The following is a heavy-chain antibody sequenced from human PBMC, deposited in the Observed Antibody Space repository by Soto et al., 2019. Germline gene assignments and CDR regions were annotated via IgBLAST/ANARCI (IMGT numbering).Heavy chain of an antibody. CDR2: ISGSGASI. Sequence: GGSLRLSCAASGFTFSSYVMSWVRQAPGKGLEWVSTISGSGASIYDADSVKGQFTISRDNSKNTVYLQMNSLRAEDTAVYYCAKHGPQDSSSLTHYWGQGTLVTSPQ. J-gene: IGHJ4*02. V-gene: IGHV3-23*01. CDR3: AKHGPQDSSSLTHY. D-gene: IGHD6-13*01. CDR1: GFTFSSYV.